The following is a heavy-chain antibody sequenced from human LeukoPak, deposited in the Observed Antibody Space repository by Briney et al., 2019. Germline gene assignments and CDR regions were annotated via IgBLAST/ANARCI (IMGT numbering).Heavy chain of an antibody. V-gene: IGHV4-39*01. J-gene: IGHJ4*02. CDR3: ARYVVYGSGKYYFDY. Sequence: PSETLSLTCTVSGGSVSSTTYFWSWIRQPPGKGLEWVASINYSGSTYYNPSLKSRVTISVDTSENQFSLKLSSVTAADTAVYYCARYVVYGSGKYYFDYWGQGTLVTVSS. D-gene: IGHD3-10*01. CDR2: INYSGST. CDR1: GGSVSSTTYF.